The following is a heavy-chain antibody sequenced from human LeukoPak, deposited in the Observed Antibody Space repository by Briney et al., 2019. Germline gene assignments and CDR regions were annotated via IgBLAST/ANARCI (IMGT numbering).Heavy chain of an antibody. V-gene: IGHV4-39*01. Sequence: SETLSLTCTVSGGSISSSSYYWGWIRQPPGKGREWIGSIYYSGSTYYNPSLKSRVTISVDTSKNQFSLKLSSVTAADTAVYYCARLGLISRMYYFDYWGQGTLVTVSS. D-gene: IGHD2/OR15-2a*01. CDR3: ARLGLISRMYYFDY. J-gene: IGHJ4*02. CDR2: IYYSGST. CDR1: GGSISSSSYY.